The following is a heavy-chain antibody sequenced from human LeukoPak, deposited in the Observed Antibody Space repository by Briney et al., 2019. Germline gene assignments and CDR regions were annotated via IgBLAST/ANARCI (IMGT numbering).Heavy chain of an antibody. CDR3: ARDRATSDY. Sequence: SGGSLRLSCAASGFTFSSYSMNWVRQARGKGLEWVSSISSSSSYIYYADSVEGRFTISRDNAKNSLYLQMNSLRAEDTAVYYCARDRATSDYWGQGTVVTVSS. J-gene: IGHJ4*02. D-gene: IGHD2-15*01. CDR2: ISSSSSYI. V-gene: IGHV3-21*01. CDR1: GFTFSSYS.